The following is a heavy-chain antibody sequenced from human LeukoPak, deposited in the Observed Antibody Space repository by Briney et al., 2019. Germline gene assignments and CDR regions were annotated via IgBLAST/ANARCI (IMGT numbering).Heavy chain of an antibody. J-gene: IGHJ5*02. CDR3: AREISSWYRSEGRFDP. CDR2: IKQDGSEK. D-gene: IGHD6-13*01. Sequence: GGSLRLSCAASGFTFSSYWMSWVRQAPGKGPEWVANIKQDGSEKYYVDSVKGRFTISRDNAKNSLYLQMNSLRAEDTAVYYCAREISSWYRSEGRFDPWGQGTLVTVSS. V-gene: IGHV3-7*01. CDR1: GFTFSSYW.